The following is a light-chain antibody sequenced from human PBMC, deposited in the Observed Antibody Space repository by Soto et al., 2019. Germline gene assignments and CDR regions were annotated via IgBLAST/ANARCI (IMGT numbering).Light chain of an antibody. J-gene: IGKJ1*01. V-gene: IGKV1-12*01. Sequence: DIQMAQSPSSVSASVGDRVTITCRASQGISSWLAWYQHKPGKAPELLISAASRLQSGVPSRFSGSGSGADFTLTITSLQPEDCATYYCLQNFDYPRSFGQGTKVDIK. CDR3: LQNFDYPRS. CDR2: AAS. CDR1: QGISSW.